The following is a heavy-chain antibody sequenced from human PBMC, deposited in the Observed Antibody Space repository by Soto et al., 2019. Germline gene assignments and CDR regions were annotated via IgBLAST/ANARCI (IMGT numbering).Heavy chain of an antibody. CDR3: ARQGLGYCSGGSCYSSWFDP. Sequence: SETLSLTCTVSGGSISSYYWSWIRQPPGKGLEWIGYIYYSGSTNYNPSLKSRVPISVDTSKNQFSLKLSSVTAADTAVYYCARQGLGYCSGGSCYSSWFDPWGQGTLVTVSS. D-gene: IGHD2-15*01. J-gene: IGHJ5*02. CDR1: GGSISSYY. CDR2: IYYSGST. V-gene: IGHV4-59*08.